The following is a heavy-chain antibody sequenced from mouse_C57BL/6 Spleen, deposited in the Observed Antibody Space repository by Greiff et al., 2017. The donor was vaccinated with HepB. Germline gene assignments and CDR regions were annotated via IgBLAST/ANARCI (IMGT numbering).Heavy chain of an antibody. CDR3: ARGGITRYFDV. D-gene: IGHD2-4*01. CDR2: IDPSDSYT. CDR1: GYTFTSYW. V-gene: IGHV1-69*01. Sequence: QVQLQQPGAELVMPGASVKLSCKASGYTFTSYWMHWVKQRPGQGLEWIGEIDPSDSYTNYNQTFKGKSTLTVDKSSSTAYMQLSSLTSEDSAVYYCARGGITRYFDVWGTGTTVTVSS. J-gene: IGHJ1*03.